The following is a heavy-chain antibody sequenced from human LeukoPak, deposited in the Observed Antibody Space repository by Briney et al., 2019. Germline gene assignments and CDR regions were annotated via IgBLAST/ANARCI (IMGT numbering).Heavy chain of an antibody. CDR1: GFTFSRYA. CDR2: ISGSGGST. J-gene: IGHJ4*02. V-gene: IGHV3-23*01. CDR3: AKDTAMVTRD. D-gene: IGHD5-18*01. Sequence: GGSLRLSCAASGFTFSRYAMRWARHATGKGLEWVSVISGSGGSTYYGDSVKARFHISRDNSKNTLYLQMNSLRAEYTAVYYCAKDTAMVTRDWGQGTLVTVSS.